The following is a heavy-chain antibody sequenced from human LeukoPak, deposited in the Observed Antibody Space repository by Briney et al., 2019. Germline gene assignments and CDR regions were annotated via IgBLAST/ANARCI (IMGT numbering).Heavy chain of an antibody. J-gene: IGHJ3*02. Sequence: SVKVPCKASGGTFSSYAISWVRQAPGQGLECMGRIIPILGIANYAQKFQGRVTITADKSTSTAYMELSSLRSEDTAVYYCARGCVGATSAFDIWGQGTMVTVSS. D-gene: IGHD1-26*01. CDR3: ARGCVGATSAFDI. CDR1: GGTFSSYA. CDR2: IIPILGIA. V-gene: IGHV1-69*04.